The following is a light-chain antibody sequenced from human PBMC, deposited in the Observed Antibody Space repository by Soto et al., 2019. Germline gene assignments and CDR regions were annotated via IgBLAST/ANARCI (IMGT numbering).Light chain of an antibody. CDR1: QRVSSNC. CDR2: DAS. Sequence: IVLTQSPGTLSLSPGERVTLSCRSSQRVSSNCLAWYQQKPGQAPRLLIYDASNRAPGVPDRFSGSGSGTDFTLTIRRLEPEDFAVYYCQQYGNSPLTFGGGTKVDIK. J-gene: IGKJ4*01. CDR3: QQYGNSPLT. V-gene: IGKV3-20*01.